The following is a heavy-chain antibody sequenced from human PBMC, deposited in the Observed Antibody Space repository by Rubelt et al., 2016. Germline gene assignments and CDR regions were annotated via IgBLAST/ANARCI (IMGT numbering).Heavy chain of an antibody. Sequence: QVQLVQSGAEVKKPGASVKVSCKVSGYTLTELSMHWVRQAPGKGLEWMGGFDPEDGETIYAQKFQGRVTMTEETSTDTAYMELSSLRSEDTAVYYCATGGEEWLQNWFDPWGQGTLVTVSS. J-gene: IGHJ5*02. CDR1: GYTLTELS. CDR2: FDPEDGET. CDR3: ATGGEEWLQNWFDP. V-gene: IGHV1-24*01. D-gene: IGHD3-3*01.